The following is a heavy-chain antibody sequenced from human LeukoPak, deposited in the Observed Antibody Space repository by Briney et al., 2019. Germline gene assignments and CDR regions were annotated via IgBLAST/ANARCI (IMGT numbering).Heavy chain of an antibody. CDR1: GFTFSSYS. Sequence: GGSLRLSCAASGFTFSSYSMNWVRQAPGKGLEWVSVISGSGGSTYYAGSVKGRFTISRDNSRNTLYLQMNSLRAEDTAVYCCAKGLGYCSSTSCQVGAFDIWGQGTIVTVSS. CDR2: ISGSGGST. CDR3: AKGLGYCSSTSCQVGAFDI. V-gene: IGHV3-23*01. J-gene: IGHJ3*02. D-gene: IGHD2-2*01.